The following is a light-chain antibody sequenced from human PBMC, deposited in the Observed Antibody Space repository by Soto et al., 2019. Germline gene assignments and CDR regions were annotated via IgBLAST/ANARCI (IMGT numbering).Light chain of an antibody. J-gene: IGLJ3*02. CDR1: SSNIGNNY. V-gene: IGLV1-51*01. CDR2: DNN. CDR3: GTWDSRLSAWV. Sequence: QSVLTQPPSVSAAPGQKVTISCSGSSSNIGNNYVSWYQQLPGTAPKLLIYDNNKRPSGIPDRFAGSKSGTSATLGITGLQTGDEADYYCGTWDSRLSAWVFGVGTPLTVL.